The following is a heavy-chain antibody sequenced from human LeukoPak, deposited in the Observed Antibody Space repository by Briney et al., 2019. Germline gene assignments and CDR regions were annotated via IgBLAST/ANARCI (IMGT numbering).Heavy chain of an antibody. D-gene: IGHD5-12*01. CDR1: GFTFSNAW. V-gene: IGHV3-15*01. CDR2: IKSKTDGGTT. J-gene: IGHJ4*02. CDR3: AKDFGSRGYTF. Sequence: GGSLRLSCAASGFTFSNAWMSWVRQAPGNGLEWVGRIKSKTDGGTTDYAAPVKGRFTISRDDSKNALYLQMNSLRAEETAVYFCAKDFGSRGYTFWGQGTLVTVSS.